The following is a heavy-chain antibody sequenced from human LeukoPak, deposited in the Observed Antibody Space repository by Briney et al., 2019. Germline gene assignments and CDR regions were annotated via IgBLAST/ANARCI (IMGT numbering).Heavy chain of an antibody. CDR2: ISAYNGNT. J-gene: IGHJ4*02. D-gene: IGHD1-26*01. Sequence: ASVKVSCKASGYTFTSYGISWVRQAPGQGREGMGWISAYNGNTNYAQKLQGRVTMTTDTSTSTAYVELRSLRSDDTAVYYCARDSWEGAREPDYWGQGTLVTVSS. CDR3: ARDSWEGAREPDY. CDR1: GYTFTSYG. V-gene: IGHV1-18*04.